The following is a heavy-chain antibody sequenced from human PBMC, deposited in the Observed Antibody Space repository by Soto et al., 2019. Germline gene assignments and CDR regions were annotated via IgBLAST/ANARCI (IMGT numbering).Heavy chain of an antibody. Sequence: QITLKESGPTLVKPTQTLTLTCTFSGFSLSTSGVGVGWIRQPPGKALEWLALIYWDDDKRYSPSLKSRLTVTKDPSKTQVVPTMTTRDPVDTATYYCAHSLIPNWGSRGAFDYWGQGTLVTVSS. J-gene: IGHJ4*02. CDR2: IYWDDDK. CDR1: GFSLSTSGVG. V-gene: IGHV2-5*02. D-gene: IGHD7-27*01. CDR3: AHSLIPNWGSRGAFDY.